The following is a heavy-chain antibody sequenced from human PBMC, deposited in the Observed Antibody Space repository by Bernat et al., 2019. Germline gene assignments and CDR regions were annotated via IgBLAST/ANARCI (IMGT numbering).Heavy chain of an antibody. CDR2: IIPILGIA. CDR1: GGTFSSYT. V-gene: IGHV1-69*02. J-gene: IGHJ4*02. D-gene: IGHD3-22*01. CDR3: ASSVYDSSGYYDY. Sequence: QVQLVQSGAEVKKPGSSVKVSCKASGGTFSSYTISWVRQAPGQGLEWMGRIIPILGIANYAQKFQGSVTLTADKSMSTAYMELSSLRSEDTAVYYCASSVYDSSGYYDYWGQGTLVTVSS.